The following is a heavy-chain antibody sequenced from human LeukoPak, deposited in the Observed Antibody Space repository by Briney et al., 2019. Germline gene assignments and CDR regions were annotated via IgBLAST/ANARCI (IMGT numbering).Heavy chain of an antibody. D-gene: IGHD3-22*01. CDR1: GGTFSSYA. CDR2: IIPIFGTA. V-gene: IGHV1-69*05. CDR3: ARVADDSSGYYYFDY. J-gene: IGHJ4*02. Sequence: SVKVSCKASGGTFSSYAISWVRQAPGQGLEWMGGIIPIFGTANYAQIFQGRVTITTDESTRTAYMGLSSLRSEDTAVYYCARVADDSSGYYYFDYWGQGTLVTVSS.